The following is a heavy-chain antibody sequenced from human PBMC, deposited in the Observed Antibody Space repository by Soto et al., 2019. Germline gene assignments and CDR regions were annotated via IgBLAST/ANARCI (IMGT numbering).Heavy chain of an antibody. CDR1: GFTVSSNY. J-gene: IGHJ4*02. CDR3: ARVPISGSYADY. D-gene: IGHD1-26*01. Sequence: EVQLVETGGGLIQPGGSLRLSCAASGFTVSSNYMSWFRRPQGRGLEWVSVIYSGGSTYYADSVKGRFTISRDNSKNTLYLQMNSLRAEDTAVYYCARVPISGSYADYWGQGTLVTVSS. CDR2: IYSGGST. V-gene: IGHV3-53*02.